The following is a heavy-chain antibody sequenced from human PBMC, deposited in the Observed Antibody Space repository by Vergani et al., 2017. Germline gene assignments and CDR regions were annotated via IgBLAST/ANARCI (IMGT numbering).Heavy chain of an antibody. CDR2: TWYDGNNK. Sequence: QVQLVESGGGVVHPGRSLRLSSAASGFTFNQYGMHWVRQAPAKGLEWVAVTWYDGNNKQYADSVKGRFTISRDNSKSTMYLQMNSLRDEDTGVYYCARDLRLLYNRFDPWGQGTLVTVSS. D-gene: IGHD1-14*01. CDR1: GFTFNQYG. V-gene: IGHV3-33*01. CDR3: ARDLRLLYNRFDP. J-gene: IGHJ5*02.